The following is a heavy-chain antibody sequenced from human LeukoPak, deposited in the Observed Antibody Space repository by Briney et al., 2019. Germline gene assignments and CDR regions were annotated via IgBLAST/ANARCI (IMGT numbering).Heavy chain of an antibody. CDR1: GFTFSSYS. Sequence: PGGSLRLSCAASGFTFSSYSMNWVRQAPGKGLEWVSSISSSSSYIYYADSVKGRFTISRDNAKNSLYLQMNSLRAEDTAVYYCARDTGNTYYYDSSGYYWNWGQGTLVTVSS. J-gene: IGHJ4*02. CDR3: ARDTGNTYYYDSSGYYWN. V-gene: IGHV3-21*01. CDR2: ISSSSSYI. D-gene: IGHD3-22*01.